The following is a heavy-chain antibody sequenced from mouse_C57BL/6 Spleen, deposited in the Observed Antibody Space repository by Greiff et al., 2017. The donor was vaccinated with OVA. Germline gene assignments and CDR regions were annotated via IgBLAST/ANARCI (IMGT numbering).Heavy chain of an antibody. D-gene: IGHD1-1*01. J-gene: IGHJ2*01. Sequence: VQLQQSGAELVRPGASVKLSCKASGYTFTDYYIYWVKQRPGQGLEWIARIYPGSGNTYYNEKFKGKATLTAEKSSSTAYMQLSSLTSEDSAVYFCARLWEGLFITTVVEDYWGQGTTLTVSS. CDR1: GYTFTDYY. V-gene: IGHV1-76*01. CDR3: ARLWEGLFITTVVEDY. CDR2: IYPGSGNT.